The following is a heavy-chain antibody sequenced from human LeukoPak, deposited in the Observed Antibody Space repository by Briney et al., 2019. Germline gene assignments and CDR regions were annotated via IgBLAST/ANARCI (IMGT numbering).Heavy chain of an antibody. Sequence: SETLSLTCAVYGGSFSGYYWSWIRQPPGKGLEWIGEINHSGSTNYNPSLKSRVTISVDTSKNQFSLKLSSVTAADTAVYYCARGGGWSQGVDVWGKGTTVTVSS. CDR1: GGSFSGYY. D-gene: IGHD6-19*01. V-gene: IGHV4-34*01. J-gene: IGHJ6*04. CDR2: INHSGST. CDR3: ARGGGWSQGVDV.